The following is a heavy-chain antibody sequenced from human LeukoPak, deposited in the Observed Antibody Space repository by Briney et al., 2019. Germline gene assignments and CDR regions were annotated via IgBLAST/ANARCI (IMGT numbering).Heavy chain of an antibody. CDR2: IYYSGST. Sequence: SETLSLTCTVSGGSISSSSYYWGWIRQPPGKGLEWIGSIYYSGSTYYNPSLKSRVTISVDTSKNQFSLKLSSVTAADTAVYYCARDRSSSWYGGEYFDYWGQGTLVTVSS. J-gene: IGHJ4*02. D-gene: IGHD6-13*01. CDR3: ARDRSSSWYGGEYFDY. CDR1: GGSISSSSYY. V-gene: IGHV4-39*02.